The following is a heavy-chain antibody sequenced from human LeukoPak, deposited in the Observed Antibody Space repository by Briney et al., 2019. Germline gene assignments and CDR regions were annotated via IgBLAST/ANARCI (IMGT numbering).Heavy chain of an antibody. Sequence: PGGSLRLSCAASGFTISDYCMNWVRQAPGKGLEWVSSMSTISSYTYYADSVKGRFTISRDNAKNSLYLQMNSLRAEDTAVYYCARIRPYAVDAFDIWGQGTMVTVSS. D-gene: IGHD2-2*01. CDR1: GFTISDYC. CDR2: MSTISSYT. V-gene: IGHV3-21*01. J-gene: IGHJ3*02. CDR3: ARIRPYAVDAFDI.